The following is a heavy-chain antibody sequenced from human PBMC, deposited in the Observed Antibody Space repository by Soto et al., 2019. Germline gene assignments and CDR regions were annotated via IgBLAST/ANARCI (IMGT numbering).Heavy chain of an antibody. D-gene: IGHD6-6*01. CDR1: GGSISSYY. Sequence: QVQLQESGPGLVKPSETLSLTCTVSGGSISSYYWCWIRQRPGKGLAWSGYIYYSGSTNSNPSLKRRVSISVDTSKNQFSLKLGSVTAADTAVYYCARGLAAHPLDYWGQGTLVTVSS. CDR2: IYYSGST. J-gene: IGHJ4*02. CDR3: ARGLAAHPLDY. V-gene: IGHV4-59*01.